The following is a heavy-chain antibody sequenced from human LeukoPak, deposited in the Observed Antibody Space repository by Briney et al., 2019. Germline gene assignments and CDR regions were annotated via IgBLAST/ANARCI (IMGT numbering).Heavy chain of an antibody. J-gene: IGHJ5*01. CDR3: ARDRTYYYDSSGYRELGGFDP. Sequence: GGSLRLSCAASGFTFSSYSMNWVRQAPGKGLEWVSSISSSSSYIYYADSVKGRFTISRDSAKNSLYLQMNSLRAEDTAVYYCARDRTYYYDSSGYRELGGFDPWGQGTLVTVSS. V-gene: IGHV3-21*01. CDR1: GFTFSSYS. D-gene: IGHD3-22*01. CDR2: ISSSSSYI.